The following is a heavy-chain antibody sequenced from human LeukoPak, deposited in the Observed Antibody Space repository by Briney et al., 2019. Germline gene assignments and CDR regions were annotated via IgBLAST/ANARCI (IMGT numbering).Heavy chain of an antibody. CDR1: GFPFDRYW. CDR3: ARQPIYEAYFDF. J-gene: IGHJ4*02. CDR2: IKHDGSEK. V-gene: IGHV3-7*01. D-gene: IGHD3-16*01. Sequence: GGSLRLSCAASGFPFDRYWMSWLRLARGKGREWVANIKHDGSEKTFVDSVKGRFTISRNNAEHSLYLQMSSLRAEDTAVYYCARQPIYEAYFDFWGQGTLVTVSS.